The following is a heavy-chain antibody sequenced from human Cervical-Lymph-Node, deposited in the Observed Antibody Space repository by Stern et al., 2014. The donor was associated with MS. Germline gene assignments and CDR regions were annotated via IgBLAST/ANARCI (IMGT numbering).Heavy chain of an antibody. CDR1: GITVGNNY. J-gene: IGHJ4*02. V-gene: IGHV3-53*01. CDR2: IYSGGRP. CDR3: ATSPGHTNSR. D-gene: IGHD1-1*01. Sequence: EVQLVESGGGLIQPGGSLRLSCAASGITVGNNYMSWVRQAPGKGLEGVSIIYSGGRPYYADSVKGRFTISRDNSKNTLYLQMNSLRAEDTAMYYCATSPGHTNSRWGQGTLVTVSS.